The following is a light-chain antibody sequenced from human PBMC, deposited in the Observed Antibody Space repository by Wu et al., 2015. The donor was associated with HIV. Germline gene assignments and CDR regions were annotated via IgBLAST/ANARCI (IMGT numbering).Light chain of an antibody. Sequence: DIQMTQSPSTLSASVGDRVTITCRASQSISSYLAWYQQKPGKAPKVLTYKASDLQIGVPSRFSASESGTESTLTISSLQPDDFATYYCQQFSRYPYSFGQGTKLEIK. CDR1: QSISSY. CDR3: QQFSRYPYS. J-gene: IGKJ2*03. V-gene: IGKV1-5*03. CDR2: KAS.